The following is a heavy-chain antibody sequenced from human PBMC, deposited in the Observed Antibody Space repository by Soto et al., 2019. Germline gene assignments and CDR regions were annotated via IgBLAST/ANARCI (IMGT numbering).Heavy chain of an antibody. CDR2: ISLSSSTI. CDR3: ARDSRNYYYYMDV. V-gene: IGHV3-48*01. CDR1: GFTFSSYN. J-gene: IGHJ6*03. Sequence: EVQLVESGGGLVQPGGSLRLSCAASGFTFSSYNMNWVRQAPGKGLEWISDISLSSSTIFYAESVKGRFTIYRDNAKNSLYLQMNSLRAEDTAVYYCARDSRNYYYYMDVWGKGTTVTVSS.